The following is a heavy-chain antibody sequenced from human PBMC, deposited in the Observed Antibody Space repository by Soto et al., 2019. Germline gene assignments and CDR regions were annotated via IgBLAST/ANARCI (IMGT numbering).Heavy chain of an antibody. CDR2: IDNSGNS. V-gene: IGHV4-59*01. Sequence: SETLSLTCTVSGGSITTYHWSWIRQPPWKGLEWIGYIDNSGNSNYSPFLKDRVTISVDTSKNQFSLKLSSVTPTDTAVYYCARNWFSVAGRYHFDYWGQGALVTV. J-gene: IGHJ4*02. D-gene: IGHD6-19*01. CDR1: GGSITTYH. CDR3: ARNWFSVAGRYHFDY.